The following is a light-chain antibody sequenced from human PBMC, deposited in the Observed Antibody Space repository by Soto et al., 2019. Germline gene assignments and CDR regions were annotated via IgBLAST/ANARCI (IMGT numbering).Light chain of an antibody. V-gene: IGKV3-20*01. CDR2: GAS. CDR1: QSVSSSF. Sequence: EIVLTQSPGTLSLSPGDGATLSCRASQSVSSSFLAWYQQKPGQAPRLLIYGASSRATGIPDRFSGSGSGTDFTLTISRLEPEDFAVYYCQQYGSSRWTFGQGTKVDIK. J-gene: IGKJ1*01. CDR3: QQYGSSRWT.